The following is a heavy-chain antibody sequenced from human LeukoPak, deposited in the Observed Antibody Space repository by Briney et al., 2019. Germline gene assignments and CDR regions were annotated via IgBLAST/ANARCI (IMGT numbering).Heavy chain of an antibody. V-gene: IGHV3-7*03. CDR2: IKQDGSEK. CDR3: ARDHGGYCSGGSCYLAEYFQH. D-gene: IGHD2-15*01. J-gene: IGHJ1*01. CDR1: GFTFSSYW. Sequence: GGSLRLSCAASGFTFSSYWMSWVRQAPGKGLGWVANIKQDGSEKYYVDSVKGRFTISRDNAKNSLYLQMNSLRAEDTAVYYCARDHGGYCSGGSCYLAEYFQHWGQGALVTVSS.